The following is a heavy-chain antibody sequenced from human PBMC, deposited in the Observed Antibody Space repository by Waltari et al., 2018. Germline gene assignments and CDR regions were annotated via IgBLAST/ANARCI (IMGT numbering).Heavy chain of an antibody. CDR2: TWSDGSFR. D-gene: IGHD3-10*01. CDR3: AKDAFGNTYLDY. J-gene: IGHJ4*02. V-gene: IGHV3-33*03. CDR1: GFSLSNYG. Sequence: QVQLVESGGGVVQPGKSLRLSCVASGFSLSNYGLHWVRQTTGWWGGWVALTWSDGSFRYDADSVGGRFTVSRDNSKNILYLDMGSLRVDDTATYYCAKDAFGNTYLDYWGQGTLVTVSS.